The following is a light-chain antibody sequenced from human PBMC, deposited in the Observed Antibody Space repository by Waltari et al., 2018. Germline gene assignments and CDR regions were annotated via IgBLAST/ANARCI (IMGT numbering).Light chain of an antibody. CDR1: SSHIGGYNY. CDR2: EVS. V-gene: IGLV2-8*01. CDR3: SSYADSNNLV. J-gene: IGLJ2*01. Sequence: QSALTQPPSASGSPGQSVTISCTGTSSHIGGYNYVSWYQQHPGKAPKLPLYEVSKRPSGVPDRFSGSKSGNTASLTVSGLQAEDEADYYCSSYADSNNLVFGGGTKLTVL.